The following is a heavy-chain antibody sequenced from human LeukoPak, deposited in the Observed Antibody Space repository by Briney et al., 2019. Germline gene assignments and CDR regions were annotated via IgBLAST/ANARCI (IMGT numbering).Heavy chain of an antibody. J-gene: IGHJ1*01. D-gene: IGHD1-1*01. Sequence: ASVKVSCKASGGTFSSYAISWVRQAPGQGLEWMGWISAYNGNTNYAQKLQGRVTMTTDTYTSTAYMELRSLRSDDTAVYYCASPDGKYFQHWGQGTLVTVSS. CDR3: ASPDGKYFQH. V-gene: IGHV1-18*01. CDR1: GGTFSSYA. CDR2: ISAYNGNT.